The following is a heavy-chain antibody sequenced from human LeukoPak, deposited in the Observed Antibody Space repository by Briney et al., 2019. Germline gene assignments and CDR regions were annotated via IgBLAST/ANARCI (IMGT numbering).Heavy chain of an antibody. D-gene: IGHD3-22*01. V-gene: IGHV1-46*01. Sequence: PGASVKVSCKASGYTFTSYYMHWVRQAPGQGLEWMGIINPSGGSTSYAQKFQGRVTMTRDTSTSTVYMELSSLRSEDTAVYYCAREVTHYYDSGYQYGGNWFDPWGQGTLVTVSS. CDR3: AREVTHYYDSGYQYGGNWFDP. J-gene: IGHJ5*02. CDR1: GYTFTSYY. CDR2: INPSGGST.